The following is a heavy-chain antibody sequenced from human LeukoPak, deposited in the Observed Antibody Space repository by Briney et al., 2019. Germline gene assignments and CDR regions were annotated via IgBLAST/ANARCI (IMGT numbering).Heavy chain of an antibody. CDR2: INHSGST. CDR3: ARGVATRHEPMESFDY. CDR1: GGSFSGYY. D-gene: IGHD5-12*01. J-gene: IGHJ4*02. Sequence: SETLSLTCAVYGGSFSGYYWSWIRQPPGKGLEWIGEINHSGSTNYNPSLKSRVTISVDTSKNQFCLKLSSVTAADTAVYYCARGVATRHEPMESFDYWGQGTLVTVSS. V-gene: IGHV4-34*01.